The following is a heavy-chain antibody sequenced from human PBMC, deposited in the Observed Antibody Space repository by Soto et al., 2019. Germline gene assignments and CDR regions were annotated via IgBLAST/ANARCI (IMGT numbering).Heavy chain of an antibody. CDR3: ARGDRGGSGSPASYYYSGLDV. CDR2: IYSGGST. CDR1: GFTVSSNY. V-gene: IGHV3-53*01. Sequence: GGSLRLSCAASGFTVSSNYMSWVRQAPGKGLEWVSVIYSGGSTYYADSVKGRFTISRDNSKNALFLQMNSLRAEDTALYYCARGDRGGSGSPASYYYSGLDVWGQGTTVTVS. J-gene: IGHJ6*02. D-gene: IGHD3-10*01.